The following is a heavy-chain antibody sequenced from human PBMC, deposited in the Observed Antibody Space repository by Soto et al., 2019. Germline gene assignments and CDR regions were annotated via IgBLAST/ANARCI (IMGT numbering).Heavy chain of an antibody. D-gene: IGHD3-9*01. CDR1: GFTFSSYA. J-gene: IGHJ6*02. Sequence: EGSLRLSCAASGFTFSSYAMSWVRQAPGKGLEWVSSFSGSGDNTDYADSVKGRFTISRDNSKNTLYMQMNSLRAEDTAVYYCAKDRYDILTGYPIQYGMDVWGQGTTVTVSS. V-gene: IGHV3-23*01. CDR2: FSGSGDNT. CDR3: AKDRYDILTGYPIQYGMDV.